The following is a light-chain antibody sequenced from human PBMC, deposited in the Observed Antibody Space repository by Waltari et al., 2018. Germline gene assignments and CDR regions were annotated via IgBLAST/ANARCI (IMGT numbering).Light chain of an antibody. CDR1: QSILYSSNNQNY. J-gene: IGKJ1*01. CDR3: QQYYSTPQT. Sequence: DIVMTQSPDSLAVSLGERATINCKSSQSILYSSNNQNYLAWYQQKPGQPPELLIYWASTRESGVPDRFSGSGSGTDFTLTISSLQAEDVAVYYCQQYYSTPQTFGQGTKVEIK. V-gene: IGKV4-1*01. CDR2: WAS.